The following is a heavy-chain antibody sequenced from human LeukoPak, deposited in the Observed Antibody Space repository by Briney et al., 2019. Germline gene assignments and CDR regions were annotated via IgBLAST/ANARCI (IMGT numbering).Heavy chain of an antibody. J-gene: IGHJ4*02. Sequence: SETLSLTCTVSGXSISSYYWSWIRQPPGKGLEWIGNIYDSGSTNYNPSLQSRLAISVDTSKNQCSLKLSSVTAADTAVYYCARQSISGSSLSYFDYWGQGTLVNVSS. CDR1: GXSISSYY. CDR3: ARQSISGSSLSYFDY. D-gene: IGHD3-22*01. V-gene: IGHV4-59*01. CDR2: IYDSGST.